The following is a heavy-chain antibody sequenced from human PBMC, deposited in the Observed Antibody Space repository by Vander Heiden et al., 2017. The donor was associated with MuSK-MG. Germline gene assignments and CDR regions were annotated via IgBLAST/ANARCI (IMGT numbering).Heavy chain of an antibody. D-gene: IGHD1-26*01. V-gene: IGHV3-74*01. Sequence: SVKSRFTISRDNAKNTLYLQMNSLGAEDTAVYYCVREYRYRVGAAGPFDIWGQGTMVTVSS. CDR3: VREYRYRVGAAGPFDI. J-gene: IGHJ3*02.